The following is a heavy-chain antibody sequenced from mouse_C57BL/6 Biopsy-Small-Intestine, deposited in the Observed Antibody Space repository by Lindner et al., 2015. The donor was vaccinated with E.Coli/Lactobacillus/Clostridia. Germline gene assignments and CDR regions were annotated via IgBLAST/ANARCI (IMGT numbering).Heavy chain of an antibody. CDR2: IYPGDGYT. Sequence: VQLQESGPELVKPGASVKISCKASGYAFSSSWMNWVKQRPGKGLEWIGRIYPGDGYTNYNGKFKGKATLTADKSSSTAYMQLSSLTSEDSAVYFCALDGYPWYFDVWGAGTTVTVSS. D-gene: IGHD2-3*01. V-gene: IGHV1-82*01. CDR1: GYAFSSSW. J-gene: IGHJ1*01. CDR3: ALDGYPWYFDV.